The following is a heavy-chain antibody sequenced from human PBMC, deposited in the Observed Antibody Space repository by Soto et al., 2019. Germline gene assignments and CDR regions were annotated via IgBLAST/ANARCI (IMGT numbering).Heavy chain of an antibody. CDR1: GFTFSSYS. Sequence: GGSLRLSCAASGFTFSSYSMNWVRQAPGKGLEWVSSISSSSSYIYYADSVKGRFTISVDTSKNQFSLKLSSVTAADTAVYYCARGYCSGGSCYYYYYYYMDVWGKGTTVTVSS. J-gene: IGHJ6*03. CDR2: ISSSSSYI. CDR3: ARGYCSGGSCYYYYYYYMDV. D-gene: IGHD2-15*01. V-gene: IGHV3-21*01.